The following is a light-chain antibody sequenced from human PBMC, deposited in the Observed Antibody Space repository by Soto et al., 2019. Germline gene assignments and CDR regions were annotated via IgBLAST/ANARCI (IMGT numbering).Light chain of an antibody. CDR3: GSYTTSSNYV. Sequence: QSALTQPASVSGXPGQSITISCTGTISDVGSYNYVSWYQQYPGKAPKLMIYDVSTRPSGVSDRFSGSKSGNTASLTISGLRAEDEADYYCGSYTTSSNYVFGTGTKLTVL. V-gene: IGLV2-14*03. CDR1: ISDVGSYNY. J-gene: IGLJ1*01. CDR2: DVS.